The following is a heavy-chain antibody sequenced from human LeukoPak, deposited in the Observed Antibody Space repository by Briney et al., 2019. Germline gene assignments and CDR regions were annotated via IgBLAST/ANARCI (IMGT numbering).Heavy chain of an antibody. Sequence: GASVKVSCRASGYTFTDYYMHWVRQAPGQGLEWMGWINPNSGGADYAQKFQGRVTMTRDTSISTAYMELSRLRSDDTAVYYCARVAGYTKIDYWGQGTLVTVSS. J-gene: IGHJ4*02. CDR1: GYTFTDYY. D-gene: IGHD2-2*02. CDR2: INPNSGGA. V-gene: IGHV1-2*02. CDR3: ARVAGYTKIDY.